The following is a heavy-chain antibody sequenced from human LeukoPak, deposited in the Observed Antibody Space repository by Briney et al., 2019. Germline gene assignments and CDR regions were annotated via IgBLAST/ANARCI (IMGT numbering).Heavy chain of an antibody. Sequence: PGGSLRLSCAASGFTFSSYGMHWVRQAPGKGLEWVAVISYDGSNKYYADSVKGRFTISRDNSKNTLYLQMNSLRAEDTAVYYCAKDSGWDSSSWYYWGQGTLVTVSS. CDR2: ISYDGSNK. D-gene: IGHD6-13*01. J-gene: IGHJ4*02. CDR3: AKDSGWDSSSWYY. V-gene: IGHV3-30*18. CDR1: GFTFSSYG.